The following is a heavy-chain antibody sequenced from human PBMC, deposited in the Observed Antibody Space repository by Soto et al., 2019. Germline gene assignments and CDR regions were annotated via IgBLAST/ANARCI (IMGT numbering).Heavy chain of an antibody. D-gene: IGHD2-2*01. CDR3: TRRARSSFYHFDF. J-gene: IGHJ4*02. V-gene: IGHV5-10-1*01. Sequence: GESVKISCKGSGYSFTSYWISWVRQMPGKGLEWMGRIDPSDSYVDYSPSFRGHVTFSVDRSITTVYLQWNSLKASDSAMYFCTRRARSSFYHFDFWGQGSLVTFSS. CDR2: IDPSDSYV. CDR1: GYSFTSYW.